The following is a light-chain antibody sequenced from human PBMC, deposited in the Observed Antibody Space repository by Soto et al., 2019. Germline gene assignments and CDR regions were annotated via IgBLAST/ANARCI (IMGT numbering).Light chain of an antibody. CDR3: PQYGSSVIS. V-gene: IGKV3-20*01. J-gene: IGKJ5*01. CDR2: GAS. Sequence: EIVLTHSPGTLSLSPGERATLSCRASQSVSSSYLAWYQQKPGQAPRLLIYGASSRATGIPDRFSGSGSGKYLALTVSRLEPEDFAVYYCPQYGSSVISVGQGPRLEIK. CDR1: QSVSSSY.